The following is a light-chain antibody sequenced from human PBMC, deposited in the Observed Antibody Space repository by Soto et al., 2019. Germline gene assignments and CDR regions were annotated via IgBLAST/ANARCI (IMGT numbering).Light chain of an antibody. V-gene: IGKV3-20*01. Sequence: EIVLTQSPGTLSLSPGERATLSCRASQSVSSSYLVWYQQRLGQPPRLLIYGTSNRAAGIPDRFTGTGSGTDFTLTIYRLEPEDSAVYYCQQYGSSALTFGGGTKVEIK. CDR1: QSVSSSY. CDR2: GTS. CDR3: QQYGSSALT. J-gene: IGKJ4*01.